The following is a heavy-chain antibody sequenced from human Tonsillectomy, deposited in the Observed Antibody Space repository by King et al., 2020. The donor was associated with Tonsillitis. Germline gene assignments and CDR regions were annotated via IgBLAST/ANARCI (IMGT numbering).Heavy chain of an antibody. J-gene: IGHJ4*02. CDR1: GFTFSSYW. CDR2: IKQDGSEK. Sequence: VQLVESGGGLVQPGGSLRLSCAASGFTFSSYWMTWVRQAPGKGLEWVANIKQDGSEKYYVDSVKGRFTISRDNAKNSLYLQMNSLRAEDTAVYYCARAVGYCSGGSCYPTFDYWGQGIQVTVSS. D-gene: IGHD2-15*01. V-gene: IGHV3-7*03. CDR3: ARAVGYCSGGSCYPTFDY.